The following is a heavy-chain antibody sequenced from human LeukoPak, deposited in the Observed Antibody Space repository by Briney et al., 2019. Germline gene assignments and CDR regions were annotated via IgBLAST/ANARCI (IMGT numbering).Heavy chain of an antibody. Sequence: GGSLRLSCAASGFTFSNHGMNWVRQAPGKGLEWVSGISGNGDITYYADSVKGRSTISRDNSKNTLYLQMNSLRAEDTAIYYCAKDDAWLRFLYWGQGTLVTVSS. CDR2: ISGNGDIT. CDR3: AKDDAWLRFLY. V-gene: IGHV3-23*01. D-gene: IGHD5-12*01. J-gene: IGHJ4*02. CDR1: GFTFSNHG.